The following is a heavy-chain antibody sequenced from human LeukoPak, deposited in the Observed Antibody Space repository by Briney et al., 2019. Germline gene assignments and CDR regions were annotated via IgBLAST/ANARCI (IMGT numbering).Heavy chain of an antibody. J-gene: IGHJ5*02. CDR3: ARVRAGSGWYGWFDP. Sequence: PSETLSLTCTVSGGSVSSGSYYWSWIRQPPGKGLEWIGYIYYSGSTNYNPSLKSRVTISVDTSKNQFSLKLSSVTAADTAVYYCARVRAGSGWYGWFDPWGQGTLVTVSS. D-gene: IGHD6-19*01. V-gene: IGHV4-61*01. CDR1: GGSVSSGSYY. CDR2: IYYSGST.